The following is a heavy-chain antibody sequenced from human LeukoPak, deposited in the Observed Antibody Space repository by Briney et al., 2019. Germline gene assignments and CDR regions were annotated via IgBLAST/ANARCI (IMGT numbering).Heavy chain of an antibody. Sequence: GGSLRLSCAASGFSFSSFNMSWVRQAPGKGLEWVSYISGSGDTVYYADSVKGRFTISRVNAKNSVHLQMNSLRAEDTAVYYCARGGLIVEGALGYWGQGTLVTVSS. J-gene: IGHJ4*02. D-gene: IGHD1-26*01. CDR2: ISGSGDTV. V-gene: IGHV3-48*04. CDR3: ARGGLIVEGALGY. CDR1: GFSFSSFN.